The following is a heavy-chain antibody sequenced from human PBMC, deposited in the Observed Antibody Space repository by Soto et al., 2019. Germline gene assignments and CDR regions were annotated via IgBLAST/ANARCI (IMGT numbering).Heavy chain of an antibody. Sequence: QLQLQESGSGLVKPSQTLSLTCAVSGGSISSGGYSWSWIRQPPGKGLEWIGYIYHSGSTYYNPSLKSRVTISVDRSKNQFSLKLSSVTAADTAVYYCARGPWFGEPLYYYYGMDVWGQGTTVTVSS. V-gene: IGHV4-30-2*01. CDR3: ARGPWFGEPLYYYYGMDV. J-gene: IGHJ6*02. D-gene: IGHD3-10*01. CDR2: IYHSGST. CDR1: GGSISSGGYS.